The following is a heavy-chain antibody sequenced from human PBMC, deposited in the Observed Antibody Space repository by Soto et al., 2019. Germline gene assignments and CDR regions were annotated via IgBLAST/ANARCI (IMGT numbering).Heavy chain of an antibody. CDR1: GGTFSTYV. J-gene: IGHJ6*02. V-gene: IGHV1-69*06. CDR3: ARGRPRSGPPFYYYGLDV. D-gene: IGHD1-26*01. Sequence: QVQLVQSGAEVKKPGSSVKVSCKASGGTFSTYVISWVRQAPGQGLEWMGRVIPMSGSSNYAQKFQGRLTITADKDTSIAYMEVRSLRSEDTAVYYCARGRPRSGPPFYYYGLDVWGQGTTVIVSS. CDR2: VIPMSGSS.